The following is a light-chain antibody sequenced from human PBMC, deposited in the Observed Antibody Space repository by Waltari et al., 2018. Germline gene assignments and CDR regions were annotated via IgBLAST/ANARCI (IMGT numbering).Light chain of an antibody. CDR1: SSDVGGYYY. Sequence: QSALTQPASVSGSPGPSITISCTGPSSDVGGYYYVSWYQQHPGNAPKLMIYEVSNRPAGVSNRFSGSKSGNTASLTISGLQAEDEADYYCSSYTSSSTPLVFGGGTKLTVL. CDR2: EVS. CDR3: SSYTSSSTPLV. J-gene: IGLJ3*02. V-gene: IGLV2-14*01.